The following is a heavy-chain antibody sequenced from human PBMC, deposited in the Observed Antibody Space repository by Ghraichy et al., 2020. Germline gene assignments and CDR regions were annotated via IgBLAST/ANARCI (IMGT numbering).Heavy chain of an antibody. CDR1: GFTFSSYA. V-gene: IGHV3-23*01. CDR2: ISGSGGST. D-gene: IGHD3-3*01. Sequence: GGSLRLSCAASGFTFSSYAMSWVRQAPGKGLEWVSAISGSGGSTYYADSVKGRFTISRDNSKNTLYLQMNSLRAEDTAVYYCAKEAVLRFLEWLSGNWFDPWGQGTLVTVSS. CDR3: AKEAVLRFLEWLSGNWFDP. J-gene: IGHJ5*02.